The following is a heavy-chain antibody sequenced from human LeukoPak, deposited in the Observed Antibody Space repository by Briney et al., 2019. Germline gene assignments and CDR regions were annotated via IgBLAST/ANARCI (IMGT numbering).Heavy chain of an antibody. CDR1: GGSISSHY. CDR3: ARDFSGYDRGCFDL. J-gene: IGHJ2*01. D-gene: IGHD5-12*01. Sequence: SETLSLTCTVSGGSISSHYGSWIRQPPEKGREGIGYIYYRWITNYNPSRKSRVTISVETSKKQFSLKPSSVTAADTAVYYCARDFSGYDRGCFDLWGRGTLVTVSS. CDR2: IYYRWIT. V-gene: IGHV4-59*11.